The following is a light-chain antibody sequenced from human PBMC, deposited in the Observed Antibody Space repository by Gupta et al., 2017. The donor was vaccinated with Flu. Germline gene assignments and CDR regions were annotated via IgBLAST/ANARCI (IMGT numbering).Light chain of an antibody. CDR2: RNT. CDR3: QSGDNRVTAGV. J-gene: IGLJ3*02. Sequence: AWVTCSAYAFAKYYTFWYQQRPGQAPMFVIFRNTERPSGVPERFTGSSSATTVSLAISGVQSEDEADYYCQSGDNRVTAGVFGGGTKLTVL. V-gene: IGLV3-25*03. CDR1: AFAKYY.